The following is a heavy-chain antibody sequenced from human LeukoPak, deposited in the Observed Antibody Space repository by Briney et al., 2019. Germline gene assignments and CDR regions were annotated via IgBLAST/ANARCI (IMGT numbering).Heavy chain of an antibody. D-gene: IGHD3-3*01. CDR2: ISAYNGNT. CDR1: GYTFTSYG. Sequence: ASVKVSCKASGYTFTSYGISWVRQAPGQGLEWMGWISAYNGNTNYAQKLQGRVTMTTDTSTSTAYMELRSLRSDDTAVYYCARDADLYDFWSGPYYYGMDVWGQGTTVTVSS. CDR3: ARDADLYDFWSGPYYYGMDV. J-gene: IGHJ6*02. V-gene: IGHV1-18*01.